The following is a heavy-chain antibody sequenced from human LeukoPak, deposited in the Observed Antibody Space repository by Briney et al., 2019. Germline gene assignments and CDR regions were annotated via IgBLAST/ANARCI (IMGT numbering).Heavy chain of an antibody. CDR2: ISRRSRHV. Sequence: GGSLRLSCTASGVTFSDYSMNWVRQAPGKGLEWVSSISRRSRHVYYAGSVKGRFTISRDNAKNSLYLQMNSLRAEDMAVYFCVRDLLCSGATTAYLHHWGQGTLVTVSS. V-gene: IGHV3-21*01. CDR3: VRDLLCSGATTAYLHH. CDR1: GVTFSDYS. D-gene: IGHD4/OR15-4a*01. J-gene: IGHJ1*01.